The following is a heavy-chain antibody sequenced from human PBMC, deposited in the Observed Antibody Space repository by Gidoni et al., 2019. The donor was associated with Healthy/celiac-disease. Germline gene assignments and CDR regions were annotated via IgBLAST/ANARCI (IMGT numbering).Heavy chain of an antibody. D-gene: IGHD3-10*01. CDR2: ISYSGST. CDR1: GGSISSSSYY. CDR3: APYGSASRRIDI. V-gene: IGHV4-39*07. Sequence: QLQLQESGPGLGKPSETLSRTCTVSGGSISSSSYYWGWIRQPPGKGLEWIGSISYSGSTYYNPSLKSRVTISVDPSKNQFSLKLSSVTAADTAVYYCAPYGSASRRIDIWGQGTMVTVSS. J-gene: IGHJ3*02.